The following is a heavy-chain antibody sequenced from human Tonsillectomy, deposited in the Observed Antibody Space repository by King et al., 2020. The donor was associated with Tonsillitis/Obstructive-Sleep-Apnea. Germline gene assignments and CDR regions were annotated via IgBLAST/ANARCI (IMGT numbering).Heavy chain of an antibody. D-gene: IGHD3-10*01. CDR3: ARDGGGYFDY. V-gene: IGHV1-18*01. CDR2: ISAYNGNT. Sequence: QLVQSGGEVKKSGASVTVSCKASGYTFTTYGIAWVRQAPGQGLEWMGWISAYNGNTDRAVNFQDRVTMYTETSTTTAFLQLRSLRFDDTAVYYCARDGGGYFDYWGQGTLVTVSS. J-gene: IGHJ4*02. CDR1: GYTFTTYG.